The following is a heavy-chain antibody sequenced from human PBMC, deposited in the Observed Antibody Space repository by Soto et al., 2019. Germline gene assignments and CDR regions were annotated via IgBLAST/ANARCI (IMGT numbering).Heavy chain of an antibody. CDR2: IYYSGST. V-gene: IGHV4-39*01. Sequence: PSETLSLTCTVSGGSISSSSYYWGWIRQPPGKGLEWIGSIYYSGSTYYNPSLKSRVTISVDTSKNQFSLKLNSVTAADTAVYYCAKRDYYDSSGYGYWGQGTLVTVSS. D-gene: IGHD3-22*01. CDR3: AKRDYYDSSGYGY. J-gene: IGHJ4*02. CDR1: GGSISSSSYY.